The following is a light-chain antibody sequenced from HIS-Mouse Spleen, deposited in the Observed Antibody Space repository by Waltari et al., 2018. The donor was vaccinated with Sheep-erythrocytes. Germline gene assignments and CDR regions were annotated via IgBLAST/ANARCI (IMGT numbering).Light chain of an antibody. CDR1: QSLLHSNGYNY. J-gene: IGKJ1*01. V-gene: IGKV2-28*01. CDR3: MQALQTPWT. Sequence: IFITHSPLSLPVTPGEPASISCRSSQSLLHSNGYNYLDWYLQKPGQSPQLLIYLGSNRASGVPDRFSGSGSGTDFTLKISRVEAEDVGVYYCMQALQTPWTFGQGTKVEIK. CDR2: LGS.